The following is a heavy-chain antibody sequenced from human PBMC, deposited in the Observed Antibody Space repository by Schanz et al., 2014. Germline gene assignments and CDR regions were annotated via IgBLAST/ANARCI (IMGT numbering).Heavy chain of an antibody. D-gene: IGHD3-10*01. CDR1: GFNFITFA. J-gene: IGHJ5*02. V-gene: IGHV3-23*04. CDR2: IGGDASRT. CDR3: ASAPPLVRGIAGWFGP. Sequence: EVHLVESGGGLVQPGGSLRLSCAASGFNFITFAMSWVRQAPGKGPEWVSAIGGDASRTYYADSVKGRFTISRDNSKRPLSPKRTSLRADATPVYSWASAPPLVRGIAGWFGPWGQGSLVTVSS.